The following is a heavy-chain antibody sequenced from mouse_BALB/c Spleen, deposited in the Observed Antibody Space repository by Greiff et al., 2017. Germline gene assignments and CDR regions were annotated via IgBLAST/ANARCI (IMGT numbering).Heavy chain of an antibody. CDR3: ARGNWDLDY. V-gene: IGHV5-17*02. D-gene: IGHD4-1*01. CDR2: ISSGSSTI. J-gene: IGHJ2*01. Sequence: EVKLEESGGGLVQPGGSRKLSCAASGFTFSSFGMHWVRQAPEKGLEWVAYISSGSSTIYYADTVKGRFTISRDNPKNTLFLQMTSLRSEDTAMYYCARGNWDLDYWGQGTTLTVSS. CDR1: GFTFSSFG.